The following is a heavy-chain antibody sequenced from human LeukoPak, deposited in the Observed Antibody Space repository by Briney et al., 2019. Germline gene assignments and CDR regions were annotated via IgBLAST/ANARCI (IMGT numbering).Heavy chain of an antibody. J-gene: IGHJ4*02. CDR1: GYTFTNYD. Sequence: ASATVSCKASGYTFTNYDISWVRQAPGQGLEWMGWISAYNGNINYAQNFQGRVTMTTDTSTSTAYMELRSLRSDDTAVYYCARGRYCSSTSCSPSFYFDFWGQGTLVTVSS. V-gene: IGHV1-18*01. CDR2: ISAYNGNI. D-gene: IGHD2-2*01. CDR3: ARGRYCSSTSCSPSFYFDF.